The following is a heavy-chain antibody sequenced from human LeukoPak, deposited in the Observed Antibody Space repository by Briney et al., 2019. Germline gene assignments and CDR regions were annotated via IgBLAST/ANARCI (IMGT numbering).Heavy chain of an antibody. CDR2: INPNSGGT. Sequence: ASVKVSCKASGYTFTGYYMHWVRQAPGQGLEWMGWINPNSGGTNYAQKFQGRVTMTRDTSISTAYMELSRLRSDDTAVYYCARDIDSSGYFYYWGQGTLVTVSS. CDR1: GYTFTGYY. CDR3: ARDIDSSGYFYY. V-gene: IGHV1-2*02. J-gene: IGHJ4*02. D-gene: IGHD3-22*01.